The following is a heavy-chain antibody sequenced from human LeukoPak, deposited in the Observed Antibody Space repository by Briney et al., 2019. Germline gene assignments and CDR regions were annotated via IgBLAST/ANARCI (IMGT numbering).Heavy chain of an antibody. D-gene: IGHD1-1*01. CDR2: ISSSGSSM. CDR1: RFTFSTYT. J-gene: IGHJ4*02. V-gene: IGHV3-21*01. CDR3: ARGTDAVWHY. Sequence: GGSLRLSCAASRFTFSTYTMNWVSQAPGKGLEWVSSISSSGSSMYYADSVKGRFTISRDNAMNSLYLQMNSLRAEDTAVYDCARGTDAVWHYWGQGTLVTVSS.